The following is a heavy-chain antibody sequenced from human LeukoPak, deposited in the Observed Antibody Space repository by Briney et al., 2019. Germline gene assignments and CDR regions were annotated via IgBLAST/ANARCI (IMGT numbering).Heavy chain of an antibody. D-gene: IGHD3-10*01. Sequence: SETLSLTCTVSGGSISSYYWSWIRQPPGKGLEWIGYIYYSGSTNYNPSLKSRVTMSVDTSKNQFSLKLSSVTAADTAVYYCARRGYGSGSYYNDYWGQGTLVTVSS. V-gene: IGHV4-59*08. CDR1: GGSISSYY. CDR2: IYYSGST. CDR3: ARRGYGSGSYYNDY. J-gene: IGHJ4*02.